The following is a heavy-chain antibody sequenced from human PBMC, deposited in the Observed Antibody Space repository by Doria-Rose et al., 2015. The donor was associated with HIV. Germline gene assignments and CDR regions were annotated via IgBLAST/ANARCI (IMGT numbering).Heavy chain of an antibody. D-gene: IGHD6-13*01. J-gene: IGHJ4*02. V-gene: IGHV2-26*01. CDR3: ARIKSSRWYHKYYFDF. CDR1: GVSLSSPGMG. Sequence: SGPVLVKPTETLTLTCTVSGVSLSSPGMGVSWIRQPPGKALEWLANIFLDDERSYKTSLKSRLTIARGTSISQVVLTMTDVDPVDTATYYCARIKSSRWYHKYYFDFWGQGTLVIVSA. CDR2: IFLDDER.